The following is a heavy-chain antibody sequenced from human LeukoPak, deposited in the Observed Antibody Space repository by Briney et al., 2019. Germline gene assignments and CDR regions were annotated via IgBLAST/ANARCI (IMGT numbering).Heavy chain of an antibody. J-gene: IGHJ4*02. CDR2: IYPSGST. V-gene: IGHV4-61*02. Sequence: SETLSLTCTVSGGSISSGSYYWSWIRQPAGKGLEWIGRIYPSGSTNYNPSLKSRVTMSVDTSNNQFSLKLSSVTAADMAVYYCARGENPLNIHIAIIDYWGQGTLVTVSS. CDR1: GGSISSGSYY. CDR3: ARGENPLNIHIAIIDY. D-gene: IGHD6-13*01.